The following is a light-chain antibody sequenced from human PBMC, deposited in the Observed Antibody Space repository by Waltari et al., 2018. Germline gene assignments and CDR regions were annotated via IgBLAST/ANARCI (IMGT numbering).Light chain of an antibody. CDR2: DAS. CDR1: QIISTSY. Sequence: EIVLTQSPGTLSLSQGERASLSCRASQIISTSYLAWYQQKPGQAPRLLIYDASRRATGIPDRFSGSGSGTDFTLTISRLEPEDFAVYYCQKYGSTPRPFGGGTKVEIK. CDR3: QKYGSTPRP. J-gene: IGKJ4*01. V-gene: IGKV3-20*01.